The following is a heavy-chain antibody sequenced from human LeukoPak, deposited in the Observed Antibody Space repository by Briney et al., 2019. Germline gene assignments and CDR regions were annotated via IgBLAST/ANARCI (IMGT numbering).Heavy chain of an antibody. CDR2: IYYSGST. CDR1: GGSISSSSYF. J-gene: IGHJ4*02. V-gene: IGHV4-39*01. D-gene: IGHD5-18*01. Sequence: PSETLSLTCTVSGGSISSSSYFWGWLRQPPGKGLEWIGSIYYSGSTYYNPSLKSRVTISVDTSKNQFSLKLSSVTAADTAVYYCARRDTAMVNYFDYWGQGTLVTVSS. CDR3: ARRDTAMVNYFDY.